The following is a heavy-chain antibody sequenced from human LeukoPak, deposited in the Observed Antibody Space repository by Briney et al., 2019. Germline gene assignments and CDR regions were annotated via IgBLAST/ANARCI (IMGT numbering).Heavy chain of an antibody. CDR3: ARVPPLRYYNILTGYYTVYYFDY. Sequence: SETLSLTCAVSGGSISSSNWWSWVRQPPGKGLEWIGEIYHSGSTNYNPSLKSRVTISVDKSKNQFSLKLSSVTAADTAVYYCARVPPLRYYNILTGYYTVYYFDYWGQGTLVTVSS. J-gene: IGHJ4*02. CDR2: IYHSGST. D-gene: IGHD3-9*01. V-gene: IGHV4-4*02. CDR1: GGSISSSNW.